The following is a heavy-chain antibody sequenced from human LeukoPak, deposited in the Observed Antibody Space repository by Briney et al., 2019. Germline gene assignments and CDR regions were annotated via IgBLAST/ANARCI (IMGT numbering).Heavy chain of an antibody. V-gene: IGHV3-7*01. CDR3: ARVEAYYDFDY. D-gene: IGHD3-22*01. CDR1: EFTFSSFW. Sequence: GGSLRLSCAASEFTFSSFWMSWVRQAPGKGLEWVANIKQDGSEKYYVDSEKGRFTISRDNAKNSLYLQMNSLRAEDTAVYYCARVEAYYDFDYWGQGTLVTVSS. CDR2: IKQDGSEK. J-gene: IGHJ4*02.